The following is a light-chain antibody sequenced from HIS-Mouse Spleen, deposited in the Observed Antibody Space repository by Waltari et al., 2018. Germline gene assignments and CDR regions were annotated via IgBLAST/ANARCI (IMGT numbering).Light chain of an antibody. CDR1: SSDVGGYNY. V-gene: IGLV2-11*01. J-gene: IGLJ3*02. CDR3: CSYAGSWV. Sequence: ALTQPRSVSGSPGQSVTISCTGTSSDVGGYNYVSWDQQHPGKAPNLMIFVVSKRPSGVPYRFSGFKSVKTAFLSISGLQAEDEADYYCCSYAGSWVFGGGTKLSVL. CDR2: VVS.